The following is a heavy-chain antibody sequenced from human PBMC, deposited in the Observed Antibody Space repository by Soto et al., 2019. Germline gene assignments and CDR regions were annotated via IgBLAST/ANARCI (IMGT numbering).Heavy chain of an antibody. V-gene: IGHV3-11*01. J-gene: IGHJ4*02. CDR1: GFTFSDYY. Sequence: SLRLSCAASGFTFSDYYMSWIRQAPGKGLEWVSYIGSSDNIIYYADSVKGRFTISRDNAKNSLYLQMNSLRAEDTAVYYCARDLGYYESSGYFDYWGQGTLVTVSS. D-gene: IGHD3-22*01. CDR2: IGSSDNII. CDR3: ARDLGYYESSGYFDY.